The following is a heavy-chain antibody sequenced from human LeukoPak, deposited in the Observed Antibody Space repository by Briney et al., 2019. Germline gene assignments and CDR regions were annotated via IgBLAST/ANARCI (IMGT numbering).Heavy chain of an antibody. J-gene: IGHJ6*03. CDR3: ARGTSDTVTARLLTYYYYMDV. CDR1: GGSFCGYY. D-gene: IGHD4-17*01. V-gene: IGHV4-34*01. CDR2: INHSGST. Sequence: SETLSLTCAVYGGSFCGYYWSWIRQPPGKGLEWIGEINHSGSTNYNPSLKSRVTISVDTSKNQFTLKLSSVTAADTAVYYCARGTSDTVTARLLTYYYYMDVWGKGTTVTVSS.